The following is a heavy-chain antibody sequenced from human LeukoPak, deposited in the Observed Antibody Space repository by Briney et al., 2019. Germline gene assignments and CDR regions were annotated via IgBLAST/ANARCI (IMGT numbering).Heavy chain of an antibody. CDR3: ARDQSSYYDFWSGYSAENWFDP. Sequence: GGSLRLSCAASGFTFSSYWMTWVRQAPGKGLEWVANIKQDGSEKYYVDSVKGRFTISRDNAKNSLYLQMNSLRAEGTAVYYCARDQSSYYDFWSGYSAENWFDPWGQGTLVTVSS. V-gene: IGHV3-7*01. CDR2: IKQDGSEK. J-gene: IGHJ5*02. D-gene: IGHD3-3*01. CDR1: GFTFSSYW.